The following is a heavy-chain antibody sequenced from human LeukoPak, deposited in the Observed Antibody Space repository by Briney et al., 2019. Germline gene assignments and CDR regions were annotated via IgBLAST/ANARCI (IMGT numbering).Heavy chain of an antibody. J-gene: IGHJ3*02. CDR3: TTSGYSYGKDAFDI. V-gene: IGHV3-15*01. CDR1: GFTFSNAW. CDR2: IKSKTDGGTT. D-gene: IGHD5-18*01. Sequence: GGPLRLSCAASGFTFSNAWMSWVRQAPGKGLEWVGRIKSKTDGGTTDYAAPVKGRFTISRDDSKNTLYLQMNSLKTEDTAVYYCTTSGYSYGKDAFDIWGEGTMVTVSS.